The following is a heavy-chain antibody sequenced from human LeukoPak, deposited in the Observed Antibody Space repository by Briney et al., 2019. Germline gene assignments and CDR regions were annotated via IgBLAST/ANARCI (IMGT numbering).Heavy chain of an antibody. J-gene: IGHJ5*02. Sequence: ASVKVSCKTSGYPFTTYEINGVRQAAGQGLEWMVWVPPNTGNTAYAQRFQGRVAMTRDSSISTAYMELSSLTSNDAAVYFCARGPRNDPWGQGTLVTVSS. CDR3: ARGPRNDP. CDR1: GYPFTTYE. D-gene: IGHD1-14*01. CDR2: VPPNTGNT. V-gene: IGHV1-8*01.